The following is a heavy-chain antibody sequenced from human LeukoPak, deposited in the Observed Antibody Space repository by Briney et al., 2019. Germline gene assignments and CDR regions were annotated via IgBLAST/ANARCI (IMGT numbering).Heavy chain of an antibody. Sequence: KPSETLSLTCTVSGGSISSSSYYWGWIRQPPGKGLEWIGSIYYSGSTYYNPSLKSRVTISVDTSKNQFSLKLSSVTAADTAVYYCARHQYCSSTSCYPKFDPWGQGTLVTVSS. CDR2: IYYSGST. J-gene: IGHJ5*02. V-gene: IGHV4-39*01. CDR3: ARHQYCSSTSCYPKFDP. D-gene: IGHD2-2*01. CDR1: GGSISSSSYY.